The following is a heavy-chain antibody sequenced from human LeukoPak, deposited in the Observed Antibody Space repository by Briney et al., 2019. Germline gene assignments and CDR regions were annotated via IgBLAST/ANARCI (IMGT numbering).Heavy chain of an antibody. CDR3: ARGYCSSTSCYRQVGY. D-gene: IGHD2-2*02. Sequence: SETLSLTCTVSGGSISSYYWSWIRQPPGKGLEWIGYIYYSGSTNYNPSLKSRVTISVDTSKNQCSLKLSSVTAADTAAYYCARGYCSSTSCYRQVGYWGQGTLVTVSS. CDR2: IYYSGST. CDR1: GGSISSYY. J-gene: IGHJ4*02. V-gene: IGHV4-59*01.